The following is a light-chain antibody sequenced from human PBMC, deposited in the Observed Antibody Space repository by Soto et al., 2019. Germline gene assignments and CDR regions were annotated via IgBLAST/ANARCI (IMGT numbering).Light chain of an antibody. CDR3: QQYNSYSPYT. J-gene: IGKJ2*01. Sequence: DIQMTQSPSTLSASVGDRVTITCRASQSISSWLAWYQQKPGKAPKLLIYDASSLESGVPSRFSGSGSGTEFTLTISRLQPDDFATYYCQQYNSYSPYTLGQGTKLEIK. V-gene: IGKV1-5*01. CDR1: QSISSW. CDR2: DAS.